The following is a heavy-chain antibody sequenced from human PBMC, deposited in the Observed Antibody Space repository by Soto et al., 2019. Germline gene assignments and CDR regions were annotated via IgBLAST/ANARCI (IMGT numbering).Heavy chain of an antibody. Sequence: QLQLQESGSGLVKPPQTLSLTCAVSGGSISSGGYSWSWIRQPPGKGLEWIGYIYHSGSTYYNPSLKNQVTISVDRSKNQFSLKLSSVTAADTAVYYCAAGGGLPRYYWGQGTLVTVSS. CDR3: AAGGGLPRYY. D-gene: IGHD5-12*01. V-gene: IGHV4-30-2*01. CDR2: IYHSGST. J-gene: IGHJ4*02. CDR1: GGSISSGGYS.